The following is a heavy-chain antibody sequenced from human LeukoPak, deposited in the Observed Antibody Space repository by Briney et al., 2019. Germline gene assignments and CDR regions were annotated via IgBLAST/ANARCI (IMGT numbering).Heavy chain of an antibody. D-gene: IGHD5-12*01. CDR1: GFTFGSYA. J-gene: IGHJ3*02. V-gene: IGHV3-9*01. CDR2: IRWNGGSI. CDR3: EKDNSGYYFGAFDI. Sequence: GGSLRLSCAASGFTFGSYAMHWVRQAPGKGLEWVSFIRWNGGSIDYADSVKGRFTISRDNSKNTLYLQMNSLRAEDTAVYYCEKDNSGYYFGAFDIWGQGTMVTVSS.